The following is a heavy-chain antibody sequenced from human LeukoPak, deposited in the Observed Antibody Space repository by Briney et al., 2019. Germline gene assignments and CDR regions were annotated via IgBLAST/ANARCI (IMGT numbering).Heavy chain of an antibody. D-gene: IGHD6-13*01. CDR1: GGSISSGDYY. CDR3: ARDAGAAAGTRWFDP. Sequence: SETLPLTCTVSGGSISSGDYYWSWIRQPPGKGLEWIGYIYYSGSTYYNPSLKSRVTISVDTSKNQFSLKLSSVTAADTAVYYCARDAGAAAGTRWFDPWGQGTLVTVSS. CDR2: IYYSGST. V-gene: IGHV4-30-4*01. J-gene: IGHJ5*02.